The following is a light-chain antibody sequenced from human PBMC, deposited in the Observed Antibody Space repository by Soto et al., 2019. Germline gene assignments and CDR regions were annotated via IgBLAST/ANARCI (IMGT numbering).Light chain of an antibody. CDR2: DAS. V-gene: IGKV3-11*01. CDR1: QSVSSY. CDR3: QQYRKWPPIT. Sequence: EIVLTQSPATMSLSPGERATLSCRASQSVSSYLAWYQQKPGQAPRLLIYDASNRATGIPARFSGSGSGTEFTLTISSLQSEDSAVYYCQQYRKWPPITVGQGTRLEIK. J-gene: IGKJ5*01.